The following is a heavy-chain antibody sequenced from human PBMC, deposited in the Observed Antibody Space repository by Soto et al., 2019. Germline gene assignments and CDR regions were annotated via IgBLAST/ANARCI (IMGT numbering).Heavy chain of an antibody. CDR1: GGSFSGYY. CDR2: INHSGST. Sequence: SETLSLTCAVYGGSFSGYYWSWIRQPPGKGLEWIGEINHSGSTNYNPSLKSRVTISVDTSKNQFSLKLSSVTAADTAVYYCARGRHVWRWGHRGDAFDIWGQGTMVTVSS. V-gene: IGHV4-34*01. D-gene: IGHD7-27*01. J-gene: IGHJ3*02. CDR3: ARGRHVWRWGHRGDAFDI.